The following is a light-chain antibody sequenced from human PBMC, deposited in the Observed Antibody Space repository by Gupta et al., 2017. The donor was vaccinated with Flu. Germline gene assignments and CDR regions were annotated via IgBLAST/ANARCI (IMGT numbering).Light chain of an antibody. CDR3: QRYSTSPLT. CDR2: GAS. J-gene: IGKJ4*01. CDR1: RTISSNY. V-gene: IGKV3-20*01. Sequence: EIVLTQSPCTLSLSPGERATLSSRASRTISSNYLAWYQPKPGKAPSLLIYGASSRAAGIPDRFSGSGSGTEFTLTISSLEPDDFAVYYCQRYSTSPLTFGGGTKVEI.